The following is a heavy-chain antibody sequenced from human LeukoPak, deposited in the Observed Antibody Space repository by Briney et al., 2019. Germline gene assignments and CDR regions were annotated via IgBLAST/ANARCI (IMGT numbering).Heavy chain of an antibody. J-gene: IGHJ6*03. CDR1: GGSISSGSYY. CDR2: IYYSGST. D-gene: IGHD6-13*01. Sequence: PSQTLSLTCTVSGGSISSGSYYWSWIRQPAGKGLEWIGYIYYSGSTNYNPSLKSRVTISVDTSKNQFSLKLSSVTAADTAVYYCARGYSSSWKSYYYYYMDVWGKGTTVTISS. V-gene: IGHV4-61*10. CDR3: ARGYSSSWKSYYYYYMDV.